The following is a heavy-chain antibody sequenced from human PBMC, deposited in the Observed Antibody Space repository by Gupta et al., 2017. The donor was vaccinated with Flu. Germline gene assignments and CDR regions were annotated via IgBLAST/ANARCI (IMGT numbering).Heavy chain of an antibody. J-gene: IGHJ3*01. D-gene: IGHD7-27*01. V-gene: IGHV3-48*02. Sequence: EVQVVESGGGLVLPGGSLRLSCPSSGFTFSSYTMNWVRQAPGKGLECLSNIRTNEGTMHYADSVKCRFTISRDNAKSSLYLQMNSLRDEDTAIYYCARDLNWAFDLWGQVTMVTVSS. CDR3: ARDLNWAFDL. CDR2: IRTNEGTM. CDR1: GFTFSSYT.